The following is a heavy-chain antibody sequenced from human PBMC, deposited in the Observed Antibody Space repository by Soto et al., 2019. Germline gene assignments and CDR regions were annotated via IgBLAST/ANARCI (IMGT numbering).Heavy chain of an antibody. J-gene: IGHJ6*02. V-gene: IGHV3-48*02. CDR1: GFTFSSYS. D-gene: IGHD1-1*01. Sequence: EVQLVESGGGLGQPGGSLRLSCAASGFTFSSYSMNWVRQAPGKGLEWVSYISRGSSTKYYADSVKGRFTISRDNAKNSLYVQMNRLRDEDTAVYYCARDSGRGYGMDVWGQGTTVTVSS. CDR3: ARDSGRGYGMDV. CDR2: ISRGSSTK.